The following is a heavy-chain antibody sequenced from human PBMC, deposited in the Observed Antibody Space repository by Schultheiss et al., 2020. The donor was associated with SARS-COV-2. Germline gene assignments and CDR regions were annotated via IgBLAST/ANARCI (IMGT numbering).Heavy chain of an antibody. D-gene: IGHD3-10*01. J-gene: IGHJ6*02. Sequence: SETLSLTCAVYGGSFSGYYWSWIRQPPGKGLEWIGYIYYSGSTNYNPSLKSRVTISVDTSKNQFSLKLSSVTAADTAVYYCARDRGFGESFYGMDVWGQGTTVTVSS. CDR1: GGSFSGYY. CDR3: ARDRGFGESFYGMDV. CDR2: IYYSGST. V-gene: IGHV4-59*01.